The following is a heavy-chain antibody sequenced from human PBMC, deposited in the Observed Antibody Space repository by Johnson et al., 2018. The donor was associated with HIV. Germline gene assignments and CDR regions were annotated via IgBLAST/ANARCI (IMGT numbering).Heavy chain of an antibody. CDR2: ISWYGGST. CDR1: GFTFDDYG. J-gene: IGHJ3*02. V-gene: IGHV3-20*04. Sequence: VQLVESGGGVVRPGGSLRLSCVASGFTFDDYGMSWVRQAPGKGLAWVSGISWYGGSTHYAESVKGRFTMSRDNAKDSLYLQMKNLRVEDTALYYCARVTIVGVTKVDAFDIWGQGTKVTVSS. CDR3: ARVTIVGVTKVDAFDI. D-gene: IGHD3-3*01.